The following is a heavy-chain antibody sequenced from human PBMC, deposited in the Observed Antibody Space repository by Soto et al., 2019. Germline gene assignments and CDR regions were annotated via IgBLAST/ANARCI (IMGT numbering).Heavy chain of an antibody. CDR3: ARSQGSSTSLEIYYYYYYGMDV. CDR1: GGTFSSYA. Sequence: QVQLVQSGAEVKKPGSSVKVSCTASGGTFSSYAISWVRQAPGQGLEWMGGIIPISETTNYAQKFQGRVTITADESKSTAYMERSSLRSEDTAVYYCARSQGSSTSLEIYYYYYYGMDVWGQGTTVTVSS. D-gene: IGHD2-2*01. J-gene: IGHJ6*02. V-gene: IGHV1-69*01. CDR2: IIPISETT.